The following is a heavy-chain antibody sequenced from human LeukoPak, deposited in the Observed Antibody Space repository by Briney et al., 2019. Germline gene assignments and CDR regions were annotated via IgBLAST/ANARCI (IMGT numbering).Heavy chain of an antibody. CDR2: INHSGST. CDR1: GGSFSGYY. Sequence: PSETLSLTCAVYGGSFSGYYWSWIRQPPGKGLEWIGEINHSGSTNYNPSLKSRVTISVDTSKNQFSLKLSSVTAADTAVYYCARRSVAGTGGFDYWGQGTLVTVSS. V-gene: IGHV4-34*01. CDR3: ARRSVAGTGGFDY. J-gene: IGHJ4*02. D-gene: IGHD6-19*01.